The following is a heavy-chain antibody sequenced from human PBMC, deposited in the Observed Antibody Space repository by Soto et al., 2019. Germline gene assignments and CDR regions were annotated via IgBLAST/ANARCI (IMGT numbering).Heavy chain of an antibody. CDR1: GFTFSDYY. CDR3: ARVSIYYDSSGQITSNYYFDY. Sequence: QVQLVESGGGLVKPGGSLRLSCAASGFTFSDYYMSWIRQAPGKGLEWVSYISSSSSYTNYADSVKGRFTISRDNAKNSLYLQMNSLRAEDTAVYYCARVSIYYDSSGQITSNYYFDYWGQGILVTVSS. V-gene: IGHV3-11*06. D-gene: IGHD3-22*01. J-gene: IGHJ4*02. CDR2: ISSSSSYT.